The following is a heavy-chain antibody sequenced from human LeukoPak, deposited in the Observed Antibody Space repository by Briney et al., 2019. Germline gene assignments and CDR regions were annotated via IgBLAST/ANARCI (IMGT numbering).Heavy chain of an antibody. Sequence: SETLSLTCAVYGGSFSGYYWGWIRQPPGKGLEWIGEINHSGSTNYNPSLKSRVTISVDTSKNQFSLKLSSVTAADTAVYYCARGRSSSYYYYYYMDVWGKGTTVTVSS. J-gene: IGHJ6*03. D-gene: IGHD3-16*02. CDR1: GGSFSGYY. CDR3: ARGRSSSYYYYYYMDV. CDR2: INHSGST. V-gene: IGHV4-34*01.